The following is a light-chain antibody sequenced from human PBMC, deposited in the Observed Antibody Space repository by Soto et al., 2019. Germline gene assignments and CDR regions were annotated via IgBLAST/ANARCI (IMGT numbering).Light chain of an antibody. J-gene: IGKJ1*01. CDR1: QGITDY. Sequence: DIQMTQSPSSLSASVGDRVTITCRASQGITDYLAWYQQKPGQVPNLLIYAASTLQSGVPSRSSASGSGTDFTLTITGLQPEDVATYYCQNYNSAPWTFGQGTKVDIK. CDR2: AAS. CDR3: QNYNSAPWT. V-gene: IGKV1-27*01.